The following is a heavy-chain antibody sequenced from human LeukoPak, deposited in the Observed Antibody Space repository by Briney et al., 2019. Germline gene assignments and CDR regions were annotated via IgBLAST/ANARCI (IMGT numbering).Heavy chain of an antibody. J-gene: IGHJ4*02. D-gene: IGHD2-21*02. CDR1: GGSISSYY. CDR3: ARWTDCGGDCHTLEY. CDR2: IYYSGST. Sequence: SETLSLTCTVSGGSISSYYWSWIRQPPGQGLEWIGYIYYSGSTNYNPSLKSRVTISVDTSRNQFSLKLSSVTAADTAVYYCARWTDCGGDCHTLEYWGQGILVTVSS. V-gene: IGHV4-59*08.